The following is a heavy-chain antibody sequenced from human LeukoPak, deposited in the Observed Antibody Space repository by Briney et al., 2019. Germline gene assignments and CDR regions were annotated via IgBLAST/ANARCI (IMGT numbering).Heavy chain of an antibody. CDR3: ARDHSGSYSDAFDI. CDR1: GYTFTGYY. J-gene: IGHJ3*02. CDR2: INPNSGGT. Sequence: GASVKVSCKASGYTFTGYYMHWVRQAPGQGLEWMGWINPNSGGTNYAQKFQGRVTMTRDTSISTAYMELSRLRSDDTAVYYCARDHSGSYSDAFDIWGQGTMVTVSS. V-gene: IGHV1-2*02. D-gene: IGHD1-26*01.